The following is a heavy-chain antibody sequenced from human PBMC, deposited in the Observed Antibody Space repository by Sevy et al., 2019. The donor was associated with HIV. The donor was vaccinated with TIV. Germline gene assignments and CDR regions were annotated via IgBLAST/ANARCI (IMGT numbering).Heavy chain of an antibody. CDR2: IWYDGSNK. V-gene: IGHV3-33*01. J-gene: IGHJ4*02. CDR3: AREVRGVVVPAAIFDY. CDR1: GFTFSSYG. Sequence: GGSLRLSCAASGFTFSSYGMHWVRQAPGKGLEWVAVIWYDGSNKYYADSVKGRFTISRDNSKNTLYLQMNSLRAEDTAVYYCAREVRGVVVPAAIFDYWGPGTLVSVSS. D-gene: IGHD2-2*01.